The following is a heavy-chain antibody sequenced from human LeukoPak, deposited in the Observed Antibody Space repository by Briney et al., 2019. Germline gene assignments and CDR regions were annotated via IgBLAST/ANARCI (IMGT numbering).Heavy chain of an antibody. D-gene: IGHD3-10*01. CDR3: ASGPAHRGFDY. J-gene: IGHJ4*02. Sequence: SETLSLTCAVYGGSFSGYYWSWIRQPPGKGLEWIGEINHSGSTNYNPSLKGRVTISVDTSKNQFSLKLSSVTAADTAVYYCASGPAHRGFDYWGQGTLVTVSS. CDR2: INHSGST. CDR1: GGSFSGYY. V-gene: IGHV4-34*01.